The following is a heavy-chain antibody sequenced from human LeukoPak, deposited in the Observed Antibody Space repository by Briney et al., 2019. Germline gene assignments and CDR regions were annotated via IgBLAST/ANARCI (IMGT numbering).Heavy chain of an antibody. D-gene: IGHD3-10*01. CDR3: ARDPTGAYYYGSGSYLYFDY. V-gene: IGHV4-4*07. CDR2: IYTSGST. J-gene: IGHJ4*02. Sequence: SETLSLTCTVSGGSISSYYWSWIRQPAGKGLEWIGRIYTSGSTNYNTSLKSRVTMSVDTSKNQFSLKLSSVTAADTAVYYCARDPTGAYYYGSGSYLYFDYWGQGTLVTVSS. CDR1: GGSISSYY.